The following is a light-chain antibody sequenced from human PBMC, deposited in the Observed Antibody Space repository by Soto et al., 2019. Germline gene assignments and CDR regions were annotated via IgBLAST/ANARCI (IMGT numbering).Light chain of an antibody. CDR3: QQSVSAPYT. J-gene: IGKJ2*01. CDR2: GAS. CDR1: QSVSSSY. Sequence: EIVLTQSPGTLSLSPGERATLSCRASQSVSSSYLAWYQQRPGQAPRLLIYGASSRATGIPDRFSGTGSGTDFALTISRLEPEDFAVYYCQQSVSAPYTFAQGTKLEIK. V-gene: IGKV3-20*01.